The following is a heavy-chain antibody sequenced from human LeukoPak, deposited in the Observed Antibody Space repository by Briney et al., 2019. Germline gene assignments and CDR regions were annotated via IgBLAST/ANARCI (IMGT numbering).Heavy chain of an antibody. CDR1: GYTFTGYY. CDR2: INPNSGGT. Sequence: ASVKVSCKASGYTFTGYYMHWVRQAPGQGLEWMGWINPNSGGTNYAQKFQGRVTMTRDTSISTAYMELSRLRSDDTAVYYCARDHMVRGVIITSYYYYYYMDVWGKGTTVTISS. J-gene: IGHJ6*03. CDR3: ARDHMVRGVIITSYYYYYYMDV. V-gene: IGHV1-2*02. D-gene: IGHD3-10*01.